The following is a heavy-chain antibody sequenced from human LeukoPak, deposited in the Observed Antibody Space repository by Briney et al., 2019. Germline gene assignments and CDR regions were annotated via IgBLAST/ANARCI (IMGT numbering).Heavy chain of an antibody. V-gene: IGHV4-34*01. D-gene: IGHD2-21*02. Sequence: SETLSLTCAVYGGSFSGYYWSWIRQPPGKGLEWIGSIYYSGSTYYNPSLKSRVTISVDTSKNQFSLKLSSVTAADTAVYYCARVVPHIVVVTASSDALDIWGQGTMVTVSS. J-gene: IGHJ3*02. CDR3: ARVVPHIVVVTASSDALDI. CDR1: GGSFSGYY. CDR2: IYYSGST.